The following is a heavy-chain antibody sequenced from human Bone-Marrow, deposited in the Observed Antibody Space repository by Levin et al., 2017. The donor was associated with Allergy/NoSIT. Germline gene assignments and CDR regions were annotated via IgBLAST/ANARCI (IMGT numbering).Heavy chain of an antibody. CDR3: AGLIGAVHYFDP. CDR2: IFPGDSDT. Sequence: GESLKISCKTSGYRFITYWIAWVRQKPGEGLEWMGTIFPGDSDTRYNASFQGQVTISADKSISTVYLQWSSLKASDTAMYYWAGLIGAVHYFDPWGQGTLVTVSS. D-gene: IGHD3-22*01. CDR1: GYRFITYW. V-gene: IGHV5-51*01. J-gene: IGHJ5*02.